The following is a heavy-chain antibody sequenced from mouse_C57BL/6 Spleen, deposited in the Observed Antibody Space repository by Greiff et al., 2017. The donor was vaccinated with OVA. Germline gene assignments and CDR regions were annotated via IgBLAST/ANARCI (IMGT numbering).Heavy chain of an antibody. V-gene: IGHV1-50*01. CDR3: ARGITTVVEGFAY. D-gene: IGHD1-1*01. CDR1: GYTFTSYW. Sequence: QVQLQQPGAELVKPGASVKLSCKASGYTFTSYWMQWVKQRPGQGLEWIGEIDPSDSYTNYNQKFKGKATLTIDTSSSTADMQLSSLTSEDSAVYYCARGITTVVEGFAYWGQGTLVTVSA. J-gene: IGHJ3*01. CDR2: IDPSDSYT.